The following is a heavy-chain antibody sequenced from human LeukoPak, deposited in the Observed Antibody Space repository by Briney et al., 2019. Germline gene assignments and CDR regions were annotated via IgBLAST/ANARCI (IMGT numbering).Heavy chain of an antibody. CDR2: IRYDGTNQ. V-gene: IGHV3-30*02. CDR1: GFTFSAYG. J-gene: IGHJ4*02. CDR3: AKAYGTNGYYQLPIDF. D-gene: IGHD3-22*01. Sequence: GGSLRLSCAASGFTFSAYGMHWVRQAPGKGLEWVGVIRYDGTNQYYADSVRGRFTISRDNSRNTLYLQLNNLRAEDTAIYYCAKAYGTNGYYQLPIDFWGQGTLVTVSS.